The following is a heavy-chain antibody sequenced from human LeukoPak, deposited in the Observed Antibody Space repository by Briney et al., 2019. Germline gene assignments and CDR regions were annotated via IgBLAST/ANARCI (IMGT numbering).Heavy chain of an antibody. CDR2: IGTASDT. D-gene: IGHD3-16*01. CDR1: GFTFSSFD. V-gene: IGHV3-13*01. Sequence: SGGSLRLSCAASGFTFSSFDMHWVRQPTGQGLEWVSTIGTASDTYYPGSVEGRFTLSRDNAKNSLYLQMDSLRAEDTAIYYCARVIGSYGDSAYWGQGTLVTVSS. J-gene: IGHJ4*02. CDR3: ARVIGSYGDSAY.